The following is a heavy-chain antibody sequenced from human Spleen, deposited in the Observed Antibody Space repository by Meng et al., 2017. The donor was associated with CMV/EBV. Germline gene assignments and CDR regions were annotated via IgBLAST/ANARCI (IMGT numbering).Heavy chain of an antibody. CDR1: GFTFSGSA. V-gene: IGHV3-73*01. CDR2: IRSKANSYAT. CDR3: TRHESPYGMDV. Sequence: GVLKISCAASGFTFSGSAMHWVRQASGKGLEWVGRIRSKANSYATAYAASVKGRFTISRDDSKNTAYLQMNSLKTEDTAVYYCTRHESPYGMDVWGQGTTVTVSS. J-gene: IGHJ6*02.